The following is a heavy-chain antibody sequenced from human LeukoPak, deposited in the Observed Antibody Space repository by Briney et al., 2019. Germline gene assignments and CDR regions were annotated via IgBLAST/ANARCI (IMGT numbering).Heavy chain of an antibody. J-gene: IGHJ5*02. CDR3: ARRYSSGSNWFDP. CDR2: IYSGGST. V-gene: IGHV3-53*01. Sequence: PGGSLRLSCAASGFTVSSNYMSWVRQAPGKGLEWGSVIYSGGSTYYADSVKGRFTISRDNSKNTLYLQMNSLRAEDTAVYYCARRYSSGSNWFDPWGQGTLVTVSS. D-gene: IGHD6-19*01. CDR1: GFTVSSNY.